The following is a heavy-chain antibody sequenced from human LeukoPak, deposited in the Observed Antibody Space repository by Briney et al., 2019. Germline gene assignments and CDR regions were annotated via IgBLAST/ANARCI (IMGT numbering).Heavy chain of an antibody. J-gene: IGHJ4*02. V-gene: IGHV4-31*03. CDR2: IYYSGGT. CDR3: ARTQIGFYSNFDL. D-gene: IGHD3-22*01. CDR1: GGSISGGGY. Sequence: KPSETLSLTCTVSGGSISGGGYWGWIRQQPGKGLEWIGYIYYSGGTYYNPSLKSRIIISIDTSKTHFSLKLSSVTAADTAVYYCARTQIGFYSNFDLWGQGTLVTVSS.